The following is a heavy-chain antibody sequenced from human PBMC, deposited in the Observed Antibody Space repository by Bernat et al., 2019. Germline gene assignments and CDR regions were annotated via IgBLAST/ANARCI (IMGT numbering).Heavy chain of an antibody. CDR3: ARRSYYDFWSGYYEPGTLDY. J-gene: IGHJ4*02. CDR1: GFTFSSYW. V-gene: IGHV3-74*01. CDR2: INSDGSST. Sequence: EVQLVESGGGLVQSGGSLRLSCAASGFTFSSYWMHWVRQAPGKGLVWVSRINSDGSSTSYADSVKGRFTISRDNAKNTLYLQMNSLRAEDMAVYYCARRSYYDFWSGYYEPGTLDYWGQGTLVTVSS. D-gene: IGHD3-3*01.